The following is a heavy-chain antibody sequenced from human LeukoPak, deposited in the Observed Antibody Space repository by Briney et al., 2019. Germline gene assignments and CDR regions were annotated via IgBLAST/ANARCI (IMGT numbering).Heavy chain of an antibody. CDR1: GFTFSSYS. J-gene: IGHJ4*02. Sequence: GGSLRLSCAASGFTFSSYSMNWVRQAPGKGLEWVSSISSSSSYIYYADSVKGRFTISRDNAKNSLYLQMNSLRAEDTAMYYCARDAGAGWELLGRNDYWGQGTLVTVSS. D-gene: IGHD1-26*01. V-gene: IGHV3-21*01. CDR3: ARDAGAGWELLGRNDY. CDR2: ISSSSSYI.